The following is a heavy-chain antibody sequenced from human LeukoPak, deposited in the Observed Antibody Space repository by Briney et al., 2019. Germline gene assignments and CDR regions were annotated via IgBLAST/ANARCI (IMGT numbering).Heavy chain of an antibody. CDR1: GFTFSSYG. CDR3: AKDLAAAGDLPTDY. V-gene: IGHV3-30*02. D-gene: IGHD6-13*01. J-gene: IGHJ4*02. CDR2: IRYDGSNK. Sequence: PGGSLRLSCAASGFTFSSYGMHWVRQAPGKGLEWVAFIRYDGSNKYYADSAKGRFTISRDNSKNTLYLQMNSLRAEDTAVYYCAKDLAAAGDLPTDYWGQGTLVTVSS.